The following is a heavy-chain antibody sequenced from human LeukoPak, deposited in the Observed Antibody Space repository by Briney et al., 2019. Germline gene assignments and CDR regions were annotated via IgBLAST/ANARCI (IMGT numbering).Heavy chain of an antibody. J-gene: IGHJ4*02. D-gene: IGHD6-19*01. CDR3: ARVLAVAGRAKDY. V-gene: IGHV4-61*02. CDR2: IYTSGST. Sequence: SQTLSLTCTVSGGSISSGSYYWSWIRQPAGKGLEWIGRIYTSGSTNYNPSLKSRVTISVDTSKNQFSLKLSSVTAADTAVYYCARVLAVAGRAKDYWGQGALVTASS. CDR1: GGSISSGSYY.